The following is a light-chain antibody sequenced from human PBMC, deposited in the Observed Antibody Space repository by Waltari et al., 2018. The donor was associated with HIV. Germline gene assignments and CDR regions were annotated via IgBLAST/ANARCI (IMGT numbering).Light chain of an antibody. CDR1: SSNIGPGSD. CDR3: QSYDSSLSDWV. Sequence: QSVLTQPPSVSGAPGQRVTISCTGRSSNIGPGSDATLYQQLPGAAPKLLIYGSEERPAGVPDRFAGSRSGSAASLAITGLQAEDEADYYCQSYDSSLSDWVFGGGTKLTVL. CDR2: GSE. V-gene: IGLV1-40*01. J-gene: IGLJ3*02.